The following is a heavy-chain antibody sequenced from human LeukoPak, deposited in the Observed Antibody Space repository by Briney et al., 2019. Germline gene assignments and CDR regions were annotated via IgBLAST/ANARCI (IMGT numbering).Heavy chain of an antibody. D-gene: IGHD2-2*01. CDR3: TRRGYCSSTSCPYYYYGMDV. CDR1: GYSFTSYW. CDR2: IYPGDSDT. J-gene: IGHJ6*02. Sequence: GESLKISCKGSGYSFTSYWIGWVRQMPGKGLEWMGIIYPGDSDTRYSPSFQGQVTISADKSISTAYLQWSSLKASDTAMYYCTRRGYCSSTSCPYYYYGMDVWGQGTTVTVSS. V-gene: IGHV5-51*01.